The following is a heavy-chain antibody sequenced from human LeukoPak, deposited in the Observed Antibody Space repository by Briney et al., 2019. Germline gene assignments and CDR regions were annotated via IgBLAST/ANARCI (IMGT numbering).Heavy chain of an antibody. D-gene: IGHD3-10*01. CDR1: GFTFSSYA. J-gene: IGHJ1*01. V-gene: IGHV3-23*01. CDR2: ISGSGGST. CDR3: AKGLTYYYGSGSYSGPGYFQH. Sequence: PGGSLRLSCAASGFTFSSYAMSWVRQAPGKGLGWVSAISGSGGSTYYADSVKGRFTISRDNSKNTLYLQMNSLRAEDTAVYYCAKGLTYYYGSGSYSGPGYFQHWGQGTLVTVSS.